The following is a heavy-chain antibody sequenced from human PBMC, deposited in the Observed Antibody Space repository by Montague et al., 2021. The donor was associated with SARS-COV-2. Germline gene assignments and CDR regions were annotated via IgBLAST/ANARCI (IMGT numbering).Heavy chain of an antibody. CDR1: GASISSYY. J-gene: IGHJ6*02. D-gene: IGHD3-10*02. V-gene: IGHV4-59*12. CDR2: IYYTGTS. CDR3: ARDRPESWRISPGLAGLFATVVHSASGMDV. Sequence: SETLSLTCNVSGASISSYYWSWIRQPPGRGLEWIGYIYYTGTSRSNPSLQSRVTMSVDTSKNQFSLTVRSVTAADTAVYFCARDRPESWRISPGLAGLFATVVHSASGMDVWGQGTTVTVS.